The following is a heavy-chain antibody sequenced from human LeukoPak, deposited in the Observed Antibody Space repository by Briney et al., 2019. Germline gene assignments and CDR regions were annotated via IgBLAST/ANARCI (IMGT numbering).Heavy chain of an antibody. J-gene: IGHJ4*02. Sequence: ASVKVSCKASGYTFTGYYMHWVRQAPGQGLEWMGWINPNSGGTNYAQKFQGWVTMTRDTSISTAYMELSRLRSDDTAVYYCARDRAMVRGGSDHWGQGTLVTVSS. CDR1: GYTFTGYY. V-gene: IGHV1-2*04. CDR3: ARDRAMVRGGSDH. D-gene: IGHD3-10*01. CDR2: INPNSGGT.